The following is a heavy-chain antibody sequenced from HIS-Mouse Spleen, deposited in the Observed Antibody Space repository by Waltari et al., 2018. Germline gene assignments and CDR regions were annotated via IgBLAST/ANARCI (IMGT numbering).Heavy chain of an antibody. J-gene: IGHJ6*02. CDR3: ARLGAITGYYYGMDV. Sequence: QVQLVQSGAEVKKPGASVKVSCKASGYTFTGYYMHWVRQAPGQGLEWMGWINPNSGGTNYAQKFQGRVTMTRDTSISTAYMELSRLRSDDTAVYYCARLGAITGYYYGMDVWGQGTTVTVSS. D-gene: IGHD3-16*01. V-gene: IGHV1-2*02. CDR1: GYTFTGYY. CDR2: INPNSGGT.